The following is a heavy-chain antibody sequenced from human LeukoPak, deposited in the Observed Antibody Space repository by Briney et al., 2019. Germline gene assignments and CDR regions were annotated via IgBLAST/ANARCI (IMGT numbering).Heavy chain of an antibody. Sequence: PSETLSLTCTLSGGSISSGGYYWSWIRQPPGKGLEWIGYIYYSGSTYYNPSLKSRVTISVDTSKNQFSLKLSSVTAADTAVYYCARGEISGYSYYFDYWGQGTLVTVSS. CDR3: ARGEISGYSYYFDY. V-gene: IGHV4-30-4*08. J-gene: IGHJ4*02. CDR2: IYYSGST. CDR1: GGSISSGGYY. D-gene: IGHD6-25*01.